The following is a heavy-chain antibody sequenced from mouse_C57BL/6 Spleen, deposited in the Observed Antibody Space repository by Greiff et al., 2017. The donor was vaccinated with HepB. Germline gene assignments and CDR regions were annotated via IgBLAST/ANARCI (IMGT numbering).Heavy chain of an antibody. J-gene: IGHJ3*01. Sequence: VKLMESGAELARPGASVKLSCKASGYTFTSYGISWVKQRTGQGLEWIGEIYPRSGNTYYNEKFKGKATLTADKSSSTAYMELRSLTSEDSAVYFCARAYYGSSSWFAYWGQGTLVTVSA. V-gene: IGHV1-81*01. CDR1: GYTFTSYG. CDR3: ARAYYGSSSWFAY. D-gene: IGHD1-1*01. CDR2: IYPRSGNT.